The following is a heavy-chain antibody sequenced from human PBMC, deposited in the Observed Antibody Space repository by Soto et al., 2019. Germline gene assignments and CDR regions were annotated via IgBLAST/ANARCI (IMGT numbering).Heavy chain of an antibody. Sequence: PGGSLRLSCVASGFSFSGYNMNWVRQAPGKGLEWVSSISGDSNYKYYADSVQGRFTISRDNAKNSVYLQMNSLRAEDTAVYYCARVVYFDSGGYGLWGQGTMVTVSS. CDR3: ARVVYFDSGGYGL. D-gene: IGHD3-22*01. CDR1: GFSFSGYN. CDR2: ISGDSNYK. J-gene: IGHJ3*01. V-gene: IGHV3-21*01.